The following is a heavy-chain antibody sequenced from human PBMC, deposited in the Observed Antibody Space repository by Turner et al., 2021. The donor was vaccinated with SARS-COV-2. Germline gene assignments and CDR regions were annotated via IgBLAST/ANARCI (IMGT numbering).Heavy chain of an antibody. D-gene: IGHD3-3*01. V-gene: IGHV4-39*01. CDR2: SYYSGST. Sequence: QLQLQESGPGQVKPSETLSLTCTVSGGSISSSSYYWGWIRQPPGKGLEWIGSSYYSGSTYYNPSLKSRGTISVDTSKNQFSLKLSSVTAADTAVYYCARRRFMSGYSFDYWGQGTLVTVSS. J-gene: IGHJ4*02. CDR1: GGSISSSSYY. CDR3: ARRRFMSGYSFDY.